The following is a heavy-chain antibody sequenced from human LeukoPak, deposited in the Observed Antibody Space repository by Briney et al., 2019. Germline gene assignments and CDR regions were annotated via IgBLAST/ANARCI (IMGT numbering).Heavy chain of an antibody. Sequence: ASVKVSCKASGYTFTGYYMHWVRQAPGQGLEWMGWINPNSGGTNYAQKFQGRVTMTRDTSISTADMELSRLRSDDTAVYYCARVAPRESGYSYQGFDYWGQGTLVAVSS. CDR2: INPNSGGT. V-gene: IGHV1-2*02. J-gene: IGHJ4*02. CDR3: ARVAPRESGYSYQGFDY. D-gene: IGHD5-18*01. CDR1: GYTFTGYY.